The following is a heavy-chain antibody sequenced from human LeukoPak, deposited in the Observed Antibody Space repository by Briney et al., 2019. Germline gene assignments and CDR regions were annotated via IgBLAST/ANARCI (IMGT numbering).Heavy chain of an antibody. CDR2: IWYDGTNK. V-gene: IGHV3-33*01. D-gene: IGHD2-21*01. Sequence: RGSLRLSCAASGFIFSSSGRHCVRQAPGKGLEWVALIWYDGTNKYNADSVKDRFTISRDNSNNALYLQMNSLRAEDTAVYYCARVSTGIPAFDIWGHRTTWSLS. CDR1: GFIFSSSG. J-gene: IGHJ3*02. CDR3: ARVSTGIPAFDI.